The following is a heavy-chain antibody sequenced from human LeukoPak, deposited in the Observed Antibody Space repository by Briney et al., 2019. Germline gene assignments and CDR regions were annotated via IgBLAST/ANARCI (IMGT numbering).Heavy chain of an antibody. Sequence: GASVKVSCKASGGTFSSYAISWVRQAPGQGLEWMGGITPIFGTANYAQKFQGRVTITADESTSTAYMELSSLRSEDTAVYYCARPHWSRLRPNNWFDPWGQGTLVTVSS. CDR1: GGTFSSYA. D-gene: IGHD3-16*01. J-gene: IGHJ5*02. CDR3: ARPHWSRLRPNNWFDP. V-gene: IGHV1-69*13. CDR2: ITPIFGTA.